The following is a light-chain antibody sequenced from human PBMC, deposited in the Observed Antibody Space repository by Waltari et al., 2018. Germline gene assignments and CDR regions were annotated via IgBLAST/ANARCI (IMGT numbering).Light chain of an antibody. Sequence: QSALTQPASVSGSPGPSITISCPGTTSDIGYYKYVSWYQQHPGKAPKLIIYDVSHRPSGVSVRFSGSKSGNTASLTISGLRAEDEADYHCSSYSISSNYYVFGTGTTVTVL. CDR2: DVS. J-gene: IGLJ1*01. CDR1: TSDIGYYKY. CDR3: SSYSISSNYYV. V-gene: IGLV2-14*03.